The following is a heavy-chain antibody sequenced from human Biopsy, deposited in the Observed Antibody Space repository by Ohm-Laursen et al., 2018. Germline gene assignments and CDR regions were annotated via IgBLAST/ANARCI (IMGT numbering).Heavy chain of an antibody. CDR3: AKGQDLRGGAEYFQH. J-gene: IGHJ1*01. CDR1: GYTFTGQY. D-gene: IGHD2-15*01. Sequence: VSVKVSCKASGYTFTGQYLHWVRQVPGQGLEWMGWINPHSGTTKFAPDFQGRVTMNRDTSITTAYMELRRLRSDDTAVYYCAKGQDLRGGAEYFQHWGQGALVTVSS. V-gene: IGHV1-2*02. CDR2: INPHSGTT.